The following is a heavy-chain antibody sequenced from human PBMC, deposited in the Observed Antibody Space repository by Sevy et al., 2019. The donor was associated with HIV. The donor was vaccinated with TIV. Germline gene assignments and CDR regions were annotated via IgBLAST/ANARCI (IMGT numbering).Heavy chain of an antibody. CDR3: ARDYYDSSGYYGNWFDP. D-gene: IGHD3-22*01. CDR2: IYYSGST. J-gene: IGHJ5*02. V-gene: IGHV4-61*01. Sequence: SETLSLTCTVSGGSVSSGSYYWSWIRQPPGKGLEWIGYIYYSGSTNYNPSPKSPVTISVDTSKNQFSLKLSSVTAADTAVYYCARDYYDSSGYYGNWFDPWGQGTLVTVSS. CDR1: GGSVSSGSYY.